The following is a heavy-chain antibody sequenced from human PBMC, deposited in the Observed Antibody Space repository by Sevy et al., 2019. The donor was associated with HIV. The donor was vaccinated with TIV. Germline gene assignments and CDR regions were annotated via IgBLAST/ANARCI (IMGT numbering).Heavy chain of an antibody. CDR2: IWSDGAYQ. D-gene: IGHD3-22*01. V-gene: IGHV3-33*01. CDR1: GFTFSNYA. CDR3: ARGGYYYDNAAYYALDS. Sequence: GGSLRLSCAATGFTFSNYAIHWVRQAPGKGMEWVAIIWSDGAYQYHGDSVKGRFTISRDNSKNTLYLQMNNVRVEDTALYYCARGGYYYDNAAYYALDSWGQGTLVTVSS. J-gene: IGHJ4*02.